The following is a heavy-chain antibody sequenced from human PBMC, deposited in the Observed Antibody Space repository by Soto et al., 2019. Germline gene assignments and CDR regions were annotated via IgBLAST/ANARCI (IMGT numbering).Heavy chain of an antibody. Sequence: GGSLRLSCAASGFTFSSYGMHWVRQAPGKGLEWVAVIWYDGSNKYYADSVKGRFTISRDNSKNTLYLQMNSLRAEDTAVYYCARTEGTIFGVVKPGAYYYYYGMDVWGQGTTVTVSS. CDR1: GFTFSSYG. J-gene: IGHJ6*02. CDR2: IWYDGSNK. CDR3: ARTEGTIFGVVKPGAYYYYYGMDV. V-gene: IGHV3-33*01. D-gene: IGHD3-3*01.